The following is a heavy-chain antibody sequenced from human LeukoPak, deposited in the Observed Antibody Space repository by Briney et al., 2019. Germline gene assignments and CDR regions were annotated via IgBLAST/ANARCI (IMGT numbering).Heavy chain of an antibody. CDR1: GYTFTGYY. D-gene: IGHD3-10*01. V-gene: IGHV1-2*02. Sequence: GASVKVSCKASGYTFTGYYMHWVRQAPGQGLEWMGWINPNSGGTNYAQKFQGRVTMTRDTSISTAYMELSRLRSDDTAVYYCASQLERGSGSYYVLDAFDIWGQGTMVTVSS. J-gene: IGHJ3*02. CDR3: ASQLERGSGSYYVLDAFDI. CDR2: INPNSGGT.